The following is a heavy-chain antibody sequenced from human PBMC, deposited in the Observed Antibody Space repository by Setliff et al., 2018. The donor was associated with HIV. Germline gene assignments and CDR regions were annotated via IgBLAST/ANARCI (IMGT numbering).Heavy chain of an antibody. CDR1: GYSLSSDFY. Sequence: SETLSLTCTVSGYSLSSDFYWGWIRQPPGKGLEWIASIYHSGSTYYNPSLKSRVIISVDTSKNQFSLKLNSVTAADTAVYYCARVIMAVAGTPYHFWLDPWGQGTLVTVSS. V-gene: IGHV4-38-2*02. D-gene: IGHD6-19*01. CDR3: ARVIMAVAGTPYHFWLDP. CDR2: IYHSGST. J-gene: IGHJ5*02.